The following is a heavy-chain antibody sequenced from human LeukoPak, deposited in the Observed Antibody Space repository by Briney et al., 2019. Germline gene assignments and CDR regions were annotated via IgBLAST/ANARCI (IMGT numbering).Heavy chain of an antibody. J-gene: IGHJ4*02. D-gene: IGHD2-15*01. CDR1: GFTFSNYA. CDR3: AQTRFISPRYCFDY. V-gene: IGHV3-23*01. CDR2: IGNSGTST. Sequence: GGSLRLSCAASGFTFSNYAMSWVRQAPGKGLEWVSGIGNSGTSTYYADSVKSRLTISRDNSKDTLFLQMNSLGAEGTAVYFCAQTRFISPRYCFDYWGQGTLVTVSS.